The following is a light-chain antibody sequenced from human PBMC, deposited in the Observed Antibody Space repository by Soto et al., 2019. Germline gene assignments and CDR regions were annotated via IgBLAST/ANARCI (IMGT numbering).Light chain of an antibody. CDR3: QSYDASLSAYV. V-gene: IGLV1-40*01. CDR2: SNS. Sequence: QAVLTQPPSVSGAPGQRVTISCTGSSSNIGAGYDVHWYQQVPGTAPKLLIYSNSNRPSGVPDRFSGSKSGTSASVAITGLQAEDEADYYCQSYDASLSAYVFGTGTKLTVL. J-gene: IGLJ1*01. CDR1: SSNIGAGYD.